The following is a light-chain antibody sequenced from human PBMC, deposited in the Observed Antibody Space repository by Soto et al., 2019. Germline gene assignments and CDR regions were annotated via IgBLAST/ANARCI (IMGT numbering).Light chain of an antibody. CDR3: SSYAGSNNLGV. CDR1: SSDVGGYNY. J-gene: IGLJ1*01. CDR2: EVS. Sequence: QSALTQPPSASGSPGQSVTISCTGTSSDVGGYNYVSWYQQHPGKAPKLMISEVSKRPSGVADRFSVSKSGNTASLTVSGLQAEDEADYYCSSYAGSNNLGVFGTGTKVTVL. V-gene: IGLV2-8*01.